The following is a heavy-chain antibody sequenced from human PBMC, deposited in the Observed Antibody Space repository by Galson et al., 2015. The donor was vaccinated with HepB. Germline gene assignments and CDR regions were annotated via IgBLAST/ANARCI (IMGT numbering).Heavy chain of an antibody. Sequence: SLRLSCAASGFTFSTYWMSWVRQAPGKGLEWVANIKQDGSEKYYVDSLKGRFTISRDNAKNSLYLQMNSLRAEDTAMYYCARDRYGAYYFDYWGQGTLVTVSS. V-gene: IGHV3-7*01. D-gene: IGHD4/OR15-4a*01. CDR1: GFTFSTYW. CDR3: ARDRYGAYYFDY. J-gene: IGHJ4*02. CDR2: IKQDGSEK.